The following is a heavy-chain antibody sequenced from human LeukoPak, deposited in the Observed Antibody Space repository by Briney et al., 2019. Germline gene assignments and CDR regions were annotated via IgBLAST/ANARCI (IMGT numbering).Heavy chain of an antibody. CDR2: ISYDGNHK. J-gene: IGHJ4*02. Sequence: GGSLRLSCADSGLTLSSYNMHWVCQAPGKGLEWVAVISYDGNHKYYADSVKGRFTISRDNSKNTLYMQMNGLRADATAVSSCAKGYDYRSGAGSFHYCGQGTLVTVSS. CDR3: AKGYDYRSGAGSFHY. D-gene: IGHD5-12*01. CDR1: GLTLSSYN. V-gene: IGHV3-30*18.